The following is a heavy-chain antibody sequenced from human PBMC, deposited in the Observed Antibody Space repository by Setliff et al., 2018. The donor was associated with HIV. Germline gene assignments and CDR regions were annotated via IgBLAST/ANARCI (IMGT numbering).Heavy chain of an antibody. Sequence: SETLSLTCSVSGGSISSGTNYWSWIRQPAGKGLEWIGRIYSSGSADYNPSLKSRVTISVDTSKNQFYLKLSSVTAADTAVYYCARGSTIFGQFGWGQGTLVTVSS. CDR1: GGSISSGTNY. V-gene: IGHV4-61*02. J-gene: IGHJ4*02. CDR3: ARGSTIFGQFG. CDR2: IYSSGSA. D-gene: IGHD3-3*01.